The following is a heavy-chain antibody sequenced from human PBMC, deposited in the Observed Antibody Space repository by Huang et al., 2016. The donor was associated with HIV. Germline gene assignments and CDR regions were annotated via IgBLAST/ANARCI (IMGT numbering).Heavy chain of an antibody. CDR1: GFTFSSYG. CDR3: AKGGSAAAVLDF. D-gene: IGHD6-13*01. J-gene: IGHJ4*02. CDR2: ISYDAKTK. Sequence: QVQLVESGGGVVQPGRSLRISCAASGFTFSSYGMAWVRQAPGKGLEWVAVISYDAKTKYYADSVKGRFSISRDNSKTTVYLQLNSLRLEDTAVYYCAKGGSAAAVLDFWGQGTLVTVSS. V-gene: IGHV3-30*18.